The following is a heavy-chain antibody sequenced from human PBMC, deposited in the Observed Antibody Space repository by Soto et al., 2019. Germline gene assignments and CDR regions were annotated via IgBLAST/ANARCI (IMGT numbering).Heavy chain of an antibody. J-gene: IGHJ5*02. V-gene: IGHV4-30-4*01. D-gene: IGHD3-10*01. CDR3: ASIPVRTSGVGS. CDR1: GGSISSGDYY. CDR2: IYYSGST. Sequence: QVQLQESGPGLVKPSQTLSLTCTVSGGSISSGDYYWSWIRQPPGKGLEWIGYIYYSGSTYYNPSLKSRVPLSVHSSKNQFSLKLGPVTAADTAVYYCASIPVRTSGVGSWGQGTLATVSS.